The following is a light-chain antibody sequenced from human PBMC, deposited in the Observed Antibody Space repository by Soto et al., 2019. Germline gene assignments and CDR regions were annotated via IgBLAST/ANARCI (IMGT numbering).Light chain of an antibody. CDR3: VLYMGSGIWV. V-gene: IGLV8-61*01. Sequence: QAVVTQEPSFSVSPGGTVTLTCALSSGSVSTSYYPSWYQQNPGQAPRTLIYSTNTRPSWVPDRFSGSILGNKAALTITGAQADDESDYYCVLYMGSGIWVFGGGTQLTVL. CDR1: SGSVSTSYY. CDR2: STN. J-gene: IGLJ3*02.